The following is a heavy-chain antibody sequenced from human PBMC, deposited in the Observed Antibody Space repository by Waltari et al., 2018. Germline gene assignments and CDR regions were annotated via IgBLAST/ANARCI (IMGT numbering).Heavy chain of an antibody. V-gene: IGHV3-23*01. CDR1: GFTFSSYA. Sequence: EVQLLESGGGLVQPGGSLRLSCAASGFTFSSYAMTWVRQAPGKGLELVSAISGIGGSTYYADAVKVRFTISSDNSKNTLYLQMNSLSAEDTAVYYCAKIVRWRGSGNYEILYFDYWGQGTLVTVSS. J-gene: IGHJ4*02. D-gene: IGHD3-10*01. CDR2: ISGIGGST. CDR3: AKIVRWRGSGNYEILYFDY.